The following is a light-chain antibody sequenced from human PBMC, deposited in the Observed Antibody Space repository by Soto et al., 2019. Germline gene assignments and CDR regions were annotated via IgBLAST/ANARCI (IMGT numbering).Light chain of an antibody. CDR1: SGSIASNY. CDR2: EDD. J-gene: IGLJ2*01. CDR3: QSYDSSNLVL. Sequence: NFMLTQPHSVSESPGKTVTLSCTRSSGSIASNYVQWYQQRPGSAPTTMIYEDDQRPSGVPDRFSGSIDSSSNSASLTISGLKAEDEADYYCQSYDSSNLVLFGGGTKHTVL. V-gene: IGLV6-57*03.